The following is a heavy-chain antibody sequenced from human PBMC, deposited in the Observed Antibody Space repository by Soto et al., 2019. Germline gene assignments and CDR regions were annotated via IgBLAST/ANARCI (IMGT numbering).Heavy chain of an antibody. CDR1: GGSLSNYY. D-gene: IGHD3-22*01. V-gene: IGHV4-59*08. CDR3: ARIRFGYDSSGYDY. J-gene: IGHJ4*02. CDR2: MFNGGSA. Sequence: SETLSLTCTVSGGSLSNYYWSWIRQPPGKGLDWVGYMFNGGSANYNPSLKSRVAISVDMSQNQFSLKLSSVTAADTAVYYCARIRFGYDSSGYDYWGQGTLVTVSS.